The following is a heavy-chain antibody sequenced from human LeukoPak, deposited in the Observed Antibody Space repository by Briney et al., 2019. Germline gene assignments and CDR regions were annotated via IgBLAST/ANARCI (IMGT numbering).Heavy chain of an antibody. Sequence: SETLSLTCTVSGYSISSGYYWGWIRQPPGKGLEWIGSIYHSGSTYYNPSLKSRVTISVDTSKNQFSLKLSSVTAADTAVYYCASVGYSSGCLDYWGQGTLVTVSS. CDR1: GYSISSGYY. CDR3: ASVGYSSGCLDY. V-gene: IGHV4-38-2*02. D-gene: IGHD6-19*01. CDR2: IYHSGST. J-gene: IGHJ4*02.